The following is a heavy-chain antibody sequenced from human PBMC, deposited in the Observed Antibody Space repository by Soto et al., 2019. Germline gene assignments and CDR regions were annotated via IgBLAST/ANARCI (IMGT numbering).Heavy chain of an antibody. V-gene: IGHV3-15*01. CDR3: TTEGFGELWPDY. Sequence: PGGSLRLSCAAPGFTFSNAWMSWVRQAPGKGLEWVGRIKSKTDGGTTDYAAPVKGRFTISRDDSKNTLYLQMNSLKTEDTAVYYCTTEGFGELWPDYWGQGTLVTVSS. J-gene: IGHJ4*02. D-gene: IGHD3-10*01. CDR1: GFTFSNAW. CDR2: IKSKTDGGTT.